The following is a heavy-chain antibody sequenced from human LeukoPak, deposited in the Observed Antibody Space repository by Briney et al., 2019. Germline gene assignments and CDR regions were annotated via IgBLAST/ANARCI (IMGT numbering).Heavy chain of an antibody. V-gene: IGHV3-23*01. Sequence: SGGSLRLSCAASGGTISSYGISWVRQGPGKGLEWVSTITGNGAGTYYADSVKGRFTMSRDNSKNTLYLQMDSLRAEDTALYYCVRVWASNGFDPWGQGTLVTVSS. J-gene: IGHJ5*02. CDR2: ITGNGAGT. CDR1: GGTISSYG. CDR3: VRVWASNGFDP. D-gene: IGHD3-10*01.